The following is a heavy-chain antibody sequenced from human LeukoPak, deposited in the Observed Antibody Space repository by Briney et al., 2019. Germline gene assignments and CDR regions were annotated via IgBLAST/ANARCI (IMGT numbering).Heavy chain of an antibody. D-gene: IGHD2-2*01. CDR3: ARGAVPAAIYNWFDP. CDR2: SIPIFGTA. CDR1: GGTFSSYA. V-gene: IGHV1-69*13. J-gene: IGHJ5*02. Sequence: GASVKVSCKASGGTFSSYAISWVRQAPGQGLEWRGGSIPIFGTANDAQKFQGRVTITADESTSTAYMELSSLRSEDTAVYYCARGAVPAAIYNWFDPWGQGTLVTVSS.